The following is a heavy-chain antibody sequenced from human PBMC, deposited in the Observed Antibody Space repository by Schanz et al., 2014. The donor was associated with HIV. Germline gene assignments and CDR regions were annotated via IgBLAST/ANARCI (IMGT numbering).Heavy chain of an antibody. CDR2: INWNGGST. V-gene: IGHV3-20*04. CDR3: ARDGYNSMSRKDYYFDS. CDR1: GFTFDDYG. D-gene: IGHD5-12*01. Sequence: EVQLVESGGGVVRPGGSLRLSCAASGFTFDDYGMSWVRQAPGKGLEWVSGINWNGGSTGYADSVKGRFTISRDNSKSTLFLQMNSLRAEDTAVYFCARDGYNSMSRKDYYFDSWGQGTLVTVSS. J-gene: IGHJ4*02.